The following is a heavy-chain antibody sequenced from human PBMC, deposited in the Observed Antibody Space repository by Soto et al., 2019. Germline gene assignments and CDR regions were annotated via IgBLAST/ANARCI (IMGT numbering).Heavy chain of an antibody. Sequence: SETLSLTCTVSGGSISSYYWSWIRQPPGKGLEWIGCIYYSGSTNYNPSLKSRVTISVDTSKNQFSLKLSSVTAADTAVYYCARWLRPYYFDYWGQGTLVTVSS. CDR3: ARWLRPYYFDY. D-gene: IGHD5-12*01. CDR2: IYYSGST. V-gene: IGHV4-59*01. CDR1: GGSISSYY. J-gene: IGHJ4*02.